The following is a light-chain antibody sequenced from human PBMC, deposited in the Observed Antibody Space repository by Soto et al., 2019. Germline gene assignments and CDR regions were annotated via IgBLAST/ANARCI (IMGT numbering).Light chain of an antibody. CDR2: AAS. V-gene: IGKV1-27*01. Sequence: DIQMTQSPSSLSASVGDRVTITCRASQGISNYLAWYQQKPGKVPKLLIYAASTLQSGVPSRFSGSGSGTGITLTIISLQPEDVATYYCQKYNSAPPLTFGGGTKVEIK. CDR1: QGISNY. CDR3: QKYNSAPPLT. J-gene: IGKJ4*01.